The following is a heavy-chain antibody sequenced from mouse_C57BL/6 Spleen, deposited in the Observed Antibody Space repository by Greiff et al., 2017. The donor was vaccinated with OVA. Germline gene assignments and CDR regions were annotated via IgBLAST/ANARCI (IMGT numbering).Heavy chain of an antibody. CDR2: IDPSDSYT. D-gene: IGHD1-1*01. CDR3: ARRDYYGSHWYFDV. V-gene: IGHV1-69*01. J-gene: IGHJ1*03. Sequence: QVQLQQPGAELVMPGASVKLSCKASGYTFTSYWMHWVKQRPGQGLEWIGEIDPSDSYTNYNQKFKGKSTLTVDKSSSTAYMQLSSLTSEDSAVYYCARRDYYGSHWYFDVWGTGTTVTVSS. CDR1: GYTFTSYW.